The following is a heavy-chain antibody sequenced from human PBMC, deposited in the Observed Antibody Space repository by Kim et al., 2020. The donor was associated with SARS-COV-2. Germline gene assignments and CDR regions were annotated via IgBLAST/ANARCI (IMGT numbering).Heavy chain of an antibody. J-gene: IGHJ4*02. V-gene: IGHV4-34*01. CDR3: ARLNRYSSSWCFDY. D-gene: IGHD6-13*01. CDR1: GGSFSGYY. Sequence: SETLSLTCAVYGGSFSGYYWSWIRQPPGKGLEWIGEINHSGSTNYNPSLKSRVTISVDTSKNQFSLKLSSVTAADTAVYYCARLNRYSSSWCFDYWGQGTLVTVSS. CDR2: INHSGST.